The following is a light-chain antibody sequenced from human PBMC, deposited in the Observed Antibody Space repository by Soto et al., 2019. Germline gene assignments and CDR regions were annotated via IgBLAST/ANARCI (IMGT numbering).Light chain of an antibody. J-gene: IGKJ1*01. CDR3: QQYIRHFDWP. V-gene: IGKV1-5*01. Sequence: DIQMTQSPSTLSASVGDRVTITCRASQTISSWLAWYQQKPGKAPKLLIYDASSLESGVPSRFSGSASGTELPLTISSLQLVFFEFYYGQQYIRHFDWPCGKGTRLEI. CDR1: QTISSW. CDR2: DAS.